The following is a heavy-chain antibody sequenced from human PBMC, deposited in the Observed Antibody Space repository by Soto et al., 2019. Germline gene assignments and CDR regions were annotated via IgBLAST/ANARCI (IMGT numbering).Heavy chain of an antibody. V-gene: IGHV1-69*13. J-gene: IGHJ3*02. CDR1: GGTFSSYA. D-gene: IGHD3-16*02. Sequence: ASVKVSCKASGGTFSSYAISWVRQAPGQGLEWMGGIIPIFGTANYAQKFQGRVTITADESTSTAYMELSSLRSEDTAVYYCARNGEAGGDYVWGSYPRGAFGIWGQGTMVTVSS. CDR3: ARNGEAGGDYVWGSYPRGAFGI. CDR2: IIPIFGTA.